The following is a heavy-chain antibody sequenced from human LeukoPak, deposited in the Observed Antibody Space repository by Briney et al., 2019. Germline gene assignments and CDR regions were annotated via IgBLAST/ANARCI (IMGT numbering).Heavy chain of an antibody. V-gene: IGHV1-18*01. D-gene: IGHD6-19*01. CDR2: ISAYNGNT. CDR1: GYTFTSYG. CDR3: ARDLGGIAVAGNFDY. J-gene: IGHJ4*02. Sequence: ASVKVSCKASGYTFTSYGISWVRQAPGQGLEWMGWISAYNGNTNYAQKLQGRVTMTTDTSTSTTYMELRSLRSDDTAVYYCARDLGGIAVAGNFDYWGQGTLVTVSS.